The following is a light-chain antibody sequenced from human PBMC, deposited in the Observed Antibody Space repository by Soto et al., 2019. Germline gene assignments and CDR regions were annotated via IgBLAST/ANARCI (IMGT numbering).Light chain of an antibody. CDR2: EVS. V-gene: IGLV2-14*01. J-gene: IGLJ1*01. CDR3: NSYASSGTLV. CDR1: SSDVGGYNY. Sequence: QSALTQPASVSGSPGQSITLSCTGTSSDVGGYNYVSWYQQHPGKAPKLMIYEVSNRPSGVSNRFSGSKSGNTASLTISGLQAEDEADYYCNSYASSGTLVFGTGTKVT.